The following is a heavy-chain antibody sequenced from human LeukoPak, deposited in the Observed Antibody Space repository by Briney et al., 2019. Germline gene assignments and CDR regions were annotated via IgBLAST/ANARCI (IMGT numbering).Heavy chain of an antibody. CDR2: ISAYNGNT. CDR1: GYTFTSYG. J-gene: IGHJ4*02. Sequence: ASVKVSCKASGYTFTSYGISWVRQAPGQGLEWMGWISAYNGNTNYAQKLQGRVTMTTDTSTSTAYMELRSLRSDDTAVYYCARADAAVGTLPFDYWGQGTLVTVSS. CDR3: ARADAAVGTLPFDY. D-gene: IGHD6-13*01. V-gene: IGHV1-18*01.